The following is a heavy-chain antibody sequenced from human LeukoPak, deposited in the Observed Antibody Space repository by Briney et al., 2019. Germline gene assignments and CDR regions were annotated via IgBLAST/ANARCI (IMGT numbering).Heavy chain of an antibody. J-gene: IGHJ4*02. V-gene: IGHV3-49*04. CDR3: ASDSGSYYFH. D-gene: IGHD1-26*01. CDR2: IRSKAYGGTT. Sequence: PGGSLRLSCTASGFTFSDYAMSWVRQAPGKGLEWVGFIRSKAYGGTTEYAASVKGRFTISRDDSKSIAYLQMNSLKTEDTAVYYCASDSGSYYFHWGQGTLVTVSS. CDR1: GFTFSDYA.